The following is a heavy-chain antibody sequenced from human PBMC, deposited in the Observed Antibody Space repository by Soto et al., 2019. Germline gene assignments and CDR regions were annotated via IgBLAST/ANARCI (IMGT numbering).Heavy chain of an antibody. V-gene: IGHV4-59*01. Sequence: SETLSLTCTVSGGSISSYYWSWIRQPPGKGLEWIGYIYYSGSTNYNPSLKSRVTISVDTSKNQFSLKLSSVTAADTAVYYCARTPTISIAVAVYGMDVWGQGTTVTVSS. D-gene: IGHD6-19*01. CDR1: GGSISSYY. J-gene: IGHJ6*02. CDR3: ARTPTISIAVAVYGMDV. CDR2: IYYSGST.